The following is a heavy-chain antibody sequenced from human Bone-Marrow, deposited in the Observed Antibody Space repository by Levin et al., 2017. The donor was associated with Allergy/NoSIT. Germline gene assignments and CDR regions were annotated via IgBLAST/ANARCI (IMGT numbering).Heavy chain of an antibody. CDR3: ARAHYRSSWYHMDV. CDR2: ISGSSSYI. V-gene: IGHV3-11*05. CDR1: GFTFSDYY. J-gene: IGHJ6*03. D-gene: IGHD6-13*01. Sequence: GESLKISCSASGFTFSDYYMVWIRQAPGKGLEWVSYISGSSSYINYADAVKGRITISRDNAKNSVFLQMKSLRAEDTAMYYCARAHYRSSWYHMDVWGKGTTVTVSS.